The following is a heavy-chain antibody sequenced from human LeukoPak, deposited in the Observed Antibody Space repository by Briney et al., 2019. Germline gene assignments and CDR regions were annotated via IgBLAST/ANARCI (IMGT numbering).Heavy chain of an antibody. J-gene: IGHJ1*01. CDR1: GGSVSGGTYY. CDR3: ARGGWYPEPFQH. CDR2: IYYTGNT. Sequence: SETLSLTCTVSGGSVSGGTYYWTWIRQPPGKGLEWIGCIYYTGNTNYNPSLKSRVTISIDTSENQFSLKLSSVTAADTAVYYCARGGWYPEPFQHWGQGALVTVSS. D-gene: IGHD6-19*01. V-gene: IGHV4-61*01.